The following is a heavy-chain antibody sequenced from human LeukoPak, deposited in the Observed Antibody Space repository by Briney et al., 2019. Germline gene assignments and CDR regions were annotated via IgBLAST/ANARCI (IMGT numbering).Heavy chain of an antibody. CDR3: AREEGTIIHNWFDP. V-gene: IGHV4-61*02. CDR1: GGSISSGSYY. Sequence: PSQTLSLTCTVSGGSISSGSYYWSWIRQPAGKGLEWIGRIYTSGTTNYNPSLKSRVTISVDTSKNQFSLKLSSVTAADTAVYYCAREEGTIIHNWFDPWGQGTLVTVSS. J-gene: IGHJ5*02. D-gene: IGHD5-12*01. CDR2: IYTSGTT.